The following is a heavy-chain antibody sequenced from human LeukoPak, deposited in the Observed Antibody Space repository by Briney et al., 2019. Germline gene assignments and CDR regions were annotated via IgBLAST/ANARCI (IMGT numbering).Heavy chain of an antibody. Sequence: SVRVSCKASGGTFSSYAISWVRQAPGQGLEWMGRIIPILGIANYAQKFQGRVTITADKSTSTAYMELSSLRSEDTAVYYCAAEAAYYYDSRDAFDVWGQGTTVTVSS. J-gene: IGHJ3*01. V-gene: IGHV1-69*04. D-gene: IGHD3-22*01. CDR2: IIPILGIA. CDR3: AAEAAYYYDSRDAFDV. CDR1: GGTFSSYA.